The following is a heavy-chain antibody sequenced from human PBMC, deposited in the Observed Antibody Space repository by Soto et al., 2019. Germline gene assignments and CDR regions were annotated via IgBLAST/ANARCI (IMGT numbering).Heavy chain of an antibody. CDR3: ARDGDGSGSYDYYYGMDV. CDR1: GGPFISYA. Sequence: SVKVSCKASGGPFISYAISWVRQAPGQGLEWMEGIIPIFGTENYAQKFQGRVTITADKSTSTTYMELSSLRSEDTAVYYCARDGDGSGSYDYYYGMDVWGQGTTVTVSS. J-gene: IGHJ6*02. CDR2: IIPIFGTE. V-gene: IGHV1-69*06. D-gene: IGHD3-10*01.